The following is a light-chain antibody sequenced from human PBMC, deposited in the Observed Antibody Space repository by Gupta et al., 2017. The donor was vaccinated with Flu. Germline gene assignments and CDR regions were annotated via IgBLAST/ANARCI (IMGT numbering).Light chain of an antibody. CDR1: SSNIGAGYD. CDR2: GNS. J-gene: IGLJ2*01. Sequence: QSVLTPPPSVSGAPGQRVTISCTGSSSNIGAGYDVHWYQQLPGTAPKRLIDGNSNRPAGVPDRFSGSKSGTSAAVAITGLQAEDEADYYCQSYDSSLSGYVVFGGGTKLTVL. V-gene: IGLV1-40*01. CDR3: QSYDSSLSGYVV.